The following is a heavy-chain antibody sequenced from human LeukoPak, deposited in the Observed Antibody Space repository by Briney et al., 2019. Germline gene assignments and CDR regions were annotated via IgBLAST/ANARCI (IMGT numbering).Heavy chain of an antibody. V-gene: IGHV1-18*01. Sequence: ASVKVSCKASGYTFTSYGISWVRQAPGQGLEWMGWISAYNGNTNYTQKLQGRVTMTTDTSTSTAYMELRSLRSDDTAVYYCARDSSGWYSYYYYGMDVWGQGTTVTVSS. J-gene: IGHJ6*02. CDR2: ISAYNGNT. D-gene: IGHD6-19*01. CDR3: ARDSSGWYSYYYYGMDV. CDR1: GYTFTSYG.